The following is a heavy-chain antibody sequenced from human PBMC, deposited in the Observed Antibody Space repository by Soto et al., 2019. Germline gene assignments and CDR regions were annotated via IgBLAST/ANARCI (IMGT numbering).Heavy chain of an antibody. J-gene: IGHJ5*02. CDR2: IIPSFGTA. CDR1: GGTFSSYA. D-gene: IGHD3-3*01. Sequence: QVQLVQSGAEVKKPGSSVKVSCKASGGTFSSYAISWVRQAPGQGLEWMGGIIPSFGTANYAQKFQGRVTITADESTSTAYMELSSLGSEDTAVYYCARRYDFWSGYYYNWFDPWGQGTLVTVSS. CDR3: ARRYDFWSGYYYNWFDP. V-gene: IGHV1-69*01.